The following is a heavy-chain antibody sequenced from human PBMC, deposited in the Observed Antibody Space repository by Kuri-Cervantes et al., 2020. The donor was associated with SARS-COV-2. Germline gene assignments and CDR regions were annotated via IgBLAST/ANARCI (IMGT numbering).Heavy chain of an antibody. J-gene: IGHJ4*02. CDR2: INPNSGGT. D-gene: IGHD3-3*01. V-gene: IGHV1-2*02. CDR3: ARGSITIFGVVTSFDY. CDR1: GYTFTGYY. Sequence: ASVKVSCKASGYTFTGYYMHWVRQAPGQELEWMGWINPNSGGTNYAQKFQGRVTMTRDTSISTAYMELSRLRSDDTAVYYCARGSITIFGVVTSFDYWGQGTLVTVSS.